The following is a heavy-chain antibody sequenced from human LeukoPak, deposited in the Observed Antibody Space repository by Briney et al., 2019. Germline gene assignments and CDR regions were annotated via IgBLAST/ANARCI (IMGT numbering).Heavy chain of an antibody. J-gene: IGHJ4*02. D-gene: IGHD3-3*01. Sequence: SETLSLTCTVSGYSISSGYYWGWIRQPPGKGLEWIGSIYHSGSTYYNPSLKSRVTISVDTSKNQFSLKLSSVTAADTAVYYCARFIPVNPDFWSGYYQGGGYFDYWGQGTLVTVSS. CDR2: IYHSGST. CDR1: GYSISSGYY. V-gene: IGHV4-38-2*02. CDR3: ARFIPVNPDFWSGYYQGGGYFDY.